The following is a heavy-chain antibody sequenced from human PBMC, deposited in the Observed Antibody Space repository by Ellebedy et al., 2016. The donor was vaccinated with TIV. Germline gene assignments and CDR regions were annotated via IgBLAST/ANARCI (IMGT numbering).Heavy chain of an antibody. D-gene: IGHD2-21*01. CDR2: IKQDGSEK. CDR3: VSAARGSNCCEAY. J-gene: IGHJ4*02. CDR1: GFTFSTYW. Sequence: PGGSLRLSCAASGFTFSTYWMNWVRQAPGKGLEWVANIKQDGSEKYYVDSVKGRFTISRDNAKTSLYLQMNSLRAEDTAVYACVSAARGSNCCEAYWGQGTLVTVSS. V-gene: IGHV3-7*03.